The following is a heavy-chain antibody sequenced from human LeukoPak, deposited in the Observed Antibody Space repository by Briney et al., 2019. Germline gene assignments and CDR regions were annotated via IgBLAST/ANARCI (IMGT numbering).Heavy chain of an antibody. CDR1: GYTFTGYY. Sequence: ASVKVPCKASGYTFTGYYMHWVRQAPGQGLEWMGWINPNSGGTNSAQKFQGRVTMTRDTSISIAYMELKRLRSDDTAVYFCAREGFCTGTKCPAEYWGQGTLVTVSS. D-gene: IGHD2-8*02. CDR3: AREGFCTGTKCPAEY. J-gene: IGHJ4*02. V-gene: IGHV1-2*02. CDR2: INPNSGGT.